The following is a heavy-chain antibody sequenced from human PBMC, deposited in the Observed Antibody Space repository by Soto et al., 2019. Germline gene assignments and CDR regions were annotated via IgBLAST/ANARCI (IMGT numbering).Heavy chain of an antibody. D-gene: IGHD3-3*01. Sequence: QGQLQESGTGLVKPSETLSLTCTVSGGSISNYFCNWIRQPAGKGLEWIGRIDNSGSTNYNPSLKSRITMSADTSRNQFSLKLNSVTAADTAVYYCARGGQDFWSGPFDYWGQGALVTVSS. CDR1: GGSISNYF. CDR2: IDNSGST. J-gene: IGHJ4*02. V-gene: IGHV4-4*07. CDR3: ARGGQDFWSGPFDY.